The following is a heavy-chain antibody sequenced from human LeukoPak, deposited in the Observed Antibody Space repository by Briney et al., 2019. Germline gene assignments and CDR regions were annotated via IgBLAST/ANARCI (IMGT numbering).Heavy chain of an antibody. Sequence: GGSLRLSCAASGFTFSSYGMHWVRQAPGKGLEWVAVISFDGNIKYYADSVKGRFTISRDNSKNTLYLQMNSLRAEDTAVYYCAKDPPDFYYDSSGYPRWDAFDIWGQGTMVTVSS. D-gene: IGHD3-22*01. V-gene: IGHV3-30*18. CDR3: AKDPPDFYYDSSGYPRWDAFDI. CDR2: ISFDGNIK. J-gene: IGHJ3*02. CDR1: GFTFSSYG.